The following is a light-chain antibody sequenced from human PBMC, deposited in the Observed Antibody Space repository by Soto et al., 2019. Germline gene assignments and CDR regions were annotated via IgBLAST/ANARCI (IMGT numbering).Light chain of an antibody. CDR1: QEMSSY. CDR3: QQLNDYPLT. Sequence: QLTQSPSSLAASVGDRVTITCRASQEMSSYLAWYQQRPGKAPKLLIYAASTLQSGVPSRFSGSGSGTDFTLTISSLQPEDFPTYYCQQLNDYPLTFGQGTRLEI. J-gene: IGKJ5*01. V-gene: IGKV1-9*01. CDR2: AAS.